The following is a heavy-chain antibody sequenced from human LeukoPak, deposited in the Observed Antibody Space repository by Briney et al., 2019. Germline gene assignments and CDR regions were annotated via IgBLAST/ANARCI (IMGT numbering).Heavy chain of an antibody. CDR1: GFTFSSYW. D-gene: IGHD2-15*01. CDR3: VTSYCSGGSCYSASGY. J-gene: IGHJ4*02. CDR2: INSDGSST. Sequence: QAGGSLRLSCAASGFTFSSYWMHWVRQAPGKGLVWVSRINSDGSSTSYADSVKGRFTISRDNAKNSLYLHMNSLRAEDPAVYYCVTSYCSGGSCYSASGYWGQGTLVTVSS. V-gene: IGHV3-74*01.